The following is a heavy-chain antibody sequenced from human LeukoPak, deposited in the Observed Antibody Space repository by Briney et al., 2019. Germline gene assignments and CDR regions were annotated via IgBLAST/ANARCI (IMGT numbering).Heavy chain of an antibody. CDR1: GGSISSGDYY. V-gene: IGHV4-30-4*01. CDR3: ARVPRGLYGSAKFDY. Sequence: PSQTLSLTCTVSGGSISSGDYYWRWIRQPPGKGLEWIGYIYYSGSTYYNPSLKSRVTISVDTSKNQFSLKLSSVTAADTAVYYCARVPRGLYGSAKFDYWGQGTLVTVSS. D-gene: IGHD3-10*01. CDR2: IYYSGST. J-gene: IGHJ4*02.